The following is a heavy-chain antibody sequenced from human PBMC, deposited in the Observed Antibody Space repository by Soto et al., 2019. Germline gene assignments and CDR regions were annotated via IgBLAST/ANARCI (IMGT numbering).Heavy chain of an antibody. J-gene: IGHJ6*02. Sequence: QVQQQESGPGLVKPSETLSLTCTVSSDSSITHNWSWIRQTPGKGLEWIGYIYKTGGTSYNPSLKTRVSISMDTPTNQLSLKRSSVTAADTAVYYCVRQGIGNVHGLVDVCGQGTTVTVSS. CDR3: VRQGIGNVHGLVDV. V-gene: IGHV4-59*08. CDR2: IYKTGGT. CDR1: SDSSITHN. D-gene: IGHD1-1*01.